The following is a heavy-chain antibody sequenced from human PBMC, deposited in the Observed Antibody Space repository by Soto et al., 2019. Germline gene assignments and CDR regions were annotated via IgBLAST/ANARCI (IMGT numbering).Heavy chain of an antibody. CDR2: INHSGRV. V-gene: IGHV4-34*01. CDR3: STRAYDTNGYYRFDP. D-gene: IGHD3-22*01. J-gene: IGHJ5*01. Sequence: PSEALSVPFSVYGGSFSGHSWAWIRRSPGKGLEWIGDINHSGRVNYSPSLKSRVTISLDTSKNQFSLTLSAVTAADTAMYYCSTRAYDTNGYYRFDPWGQGTLVRVSS. CDR1: GGSFSGHS.